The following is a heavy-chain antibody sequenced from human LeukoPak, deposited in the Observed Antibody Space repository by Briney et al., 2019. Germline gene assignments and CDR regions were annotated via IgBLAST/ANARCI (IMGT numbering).Heavy chain of an antibody. CDR3: ARSITMVRGVIARYFDL. J-gene: IGHJ2*01. CDR1: GGSFSGYY. Sequence: SETLSLTCAVSGGSFSGYYWSWIRQPPGKGLEWIGEINHSGSTNYNPSLKSRVTISVDTSKNQFSLKLSSVTAADTAVYYCARSITMVRGVIARYFDLWGRGTLVTVSS. CDR2: INHSGST. D-gene: IGHD3-10*01. V-gene: IGHV4-34*01.